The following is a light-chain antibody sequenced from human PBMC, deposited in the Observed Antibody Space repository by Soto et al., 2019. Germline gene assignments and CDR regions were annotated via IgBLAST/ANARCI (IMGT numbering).Light chain of an antibody. J-gene: IGKJ4*01. V-gene: IGKV3-20*01. Sequence: EIVLTQSPCTLALSPGERATLACGASQSVSSRYVAWYQQKPGQAPRLLIYGASSRAIGIPDRFSGSGSGTDFTLTISRLEPEDFAVYYCQQYGSSRGTFGGGTKVDIK. CDR2: GAS. CDR3: QQYGSSRGT. CDR1: QSVSSRY.